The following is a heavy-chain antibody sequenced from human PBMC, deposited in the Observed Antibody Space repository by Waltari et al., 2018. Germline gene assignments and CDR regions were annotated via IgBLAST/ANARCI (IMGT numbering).Heavy chain of an antibody. CDR1: GFSFNKYW. V-gene: IGHV3-15*01. Sequence: EVQLVQSGGGLVQSGGSLRLSCAASGFSFNKYWMSWVRQAPGKGLEWVGRIKNKIDGGTIDYAAPLKGRFTISRDDSKNTLYLQMNSLKIEDTAVYYCTTRTWADGFDIWGQGTMVTVSS. J-gene: IGHJ3*02. CDR2: IKNKIDGGTI. CDR3: TTRTWADGFDI. D-gene: IGHD7-27*01.